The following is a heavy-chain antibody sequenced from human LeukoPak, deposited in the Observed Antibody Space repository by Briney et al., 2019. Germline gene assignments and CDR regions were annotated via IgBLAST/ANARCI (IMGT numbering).Heavy chain of an antibody. CDR1: GYTFTAYY. J-gene: IGHJ4*02. Sequence: ASVKVSCKASGYTFTAYYIHWVRQAPGQGLEWMGLINPSGGSTHYEQKFQGRVTMTGDMSASTVYMELSSLRSEDTAVYYFAREVVDTASGQSPIKDYWGQGTLVTVSS. CDR2: INPSGGST. CDR3: AREVVDTASGQSPIKDY. D-gene: IGHD5-18*01. V-gene: IGHV1-46*01.